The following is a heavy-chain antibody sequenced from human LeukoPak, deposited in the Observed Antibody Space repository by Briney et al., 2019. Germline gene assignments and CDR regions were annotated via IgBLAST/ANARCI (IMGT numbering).Heavy chain of an antibody. D-gene: IGHD2-21*02. CDR3: APIRRGGDRD. CDR1: GFTFSSYA. V-gene: IGHV3-23*01. Sequence: PGGSLRLSCAASGFTFSSYAMSWARQAPGKGLEWVSAISGSGGSTYYADSVKGRFTISRDNSKNTLYLQTNSLRAEDTAVYYCAPIRRGGDRDWGQGTLVTVSS. CDR2: ISGSGGST. J-gene: IGHJ4*02.